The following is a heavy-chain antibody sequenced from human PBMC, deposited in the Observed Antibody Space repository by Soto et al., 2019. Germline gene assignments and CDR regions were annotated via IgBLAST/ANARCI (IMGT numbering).Heavy chain of an antibody. CDR2: IVVGSGNT. J-gene: IGHJ6*02. CDR3: AAETVGAHTPNYYYYYGMDV. V-gene: IGHV1-58*01. CDR1: GFTFTSSA. D-gene: IGHD1-26*01. Sequence: GASVKVSCKASGFTFTSSAVQWVRQARGQRLEWIGWIVVGSGNTNYAQKFQERVTITRDMSTSTAYMELSSLRSEDTAVYYCAAETVGAHTPNYYYYYGMDVWGQGTTVTVSS.